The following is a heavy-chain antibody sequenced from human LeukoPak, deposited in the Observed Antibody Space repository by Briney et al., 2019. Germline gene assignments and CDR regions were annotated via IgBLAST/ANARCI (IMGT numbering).Heavy chain of an antibody. V-gene: IGHV4-59*12. D-gene: IGHD3-22*01. CDR2: IYYSGST. CDR1: GGSISSYY. Sequence: SETLSLTCTVSGGSISSYYWSWIRQPPGKGLEWIGSIYYSGSTYYNPSLKSRVTISVDTSKNQFSLKLSSVTAADTAVYYCARDYGGYYPRPDYWGQGTLVTVSS. CDR3: ARDYGGYYPRPDY. J-gene: IGHJ4*02.